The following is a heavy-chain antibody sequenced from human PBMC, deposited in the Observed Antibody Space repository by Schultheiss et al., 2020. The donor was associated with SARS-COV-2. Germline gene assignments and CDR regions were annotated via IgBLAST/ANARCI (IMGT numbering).Heavy chain of an antibody. CDR3: ARDPRVGATTWFDP. CDR1: GFTFSSYS. CDR2: IWYDGSNK. Sequence: GESLKISCAASGFTFSSYSMNWVRQAPGKGLEWVAVIWYDGSNKYYADSVKGRFTISRERGTNTLLLQMNSLRVEDTAVYFCARDPRVGATTWFDPWGQGTPVTVSS. V-gene: IGHV3-33*02. D-gene: IGHD1-26*01. J-gene: IGHJ5*02.